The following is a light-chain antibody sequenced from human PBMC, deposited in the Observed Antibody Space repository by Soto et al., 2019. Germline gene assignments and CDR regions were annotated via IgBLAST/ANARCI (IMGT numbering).Light chain of an antibody. CDR3: QQYNWWPWT. V-gene: IGKV3-15*01. J-gene: IGKJ1*01. CDR1: QSIGSD. CDR2: GS. Sequence: EIVMTQSPASLAVSPGERATRCCRASQSIGSDLAWYQQKPGQAPRLLIYGSTRATGIPARFSGSGSGTEFTLTISSLQSEDSALYYCQQYNWWPWTFGQGTKVDIK.